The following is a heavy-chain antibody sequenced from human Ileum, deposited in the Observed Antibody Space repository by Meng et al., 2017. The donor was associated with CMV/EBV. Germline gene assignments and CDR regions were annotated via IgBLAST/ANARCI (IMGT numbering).Heavy chain of an antibody. D-gene: IGHD1-1*01. J-gene: IGHJ4*02. Sequence: SWVRKAPGKGLELVSSISASGRIDYAASVKGRFAISRDIATSTLYLQMTSLRGDDTATYFCAKDEGAGGTTFFDHWGQGTLVTVSS. CDR3: AKDEGAGGTTFFDH. CDR2: ISASGRI. V-gene: IGHV3-23*01.